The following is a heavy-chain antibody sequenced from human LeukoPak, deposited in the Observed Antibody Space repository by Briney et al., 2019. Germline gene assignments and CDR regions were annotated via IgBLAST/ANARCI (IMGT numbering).Heavy chain of an antibody. D-gene: IGHD4-17*01. Sequence: GGSLRLSCAASGFTFSSYDMHWVRQTTGKGLEWVAIIGTAGDTYYQGSVKGRFTVSRENAKNSLYLQMNSLRVEDTALYSCAREVTNRDGFDFWGQGTMVTVSS. CDR1: GFTFSSYD. V-gene: IGHV3-13*01. CDR3: AREVTNRDGFDF. CDR2: IGTAGDT. J-gene: IGHJ3*01.